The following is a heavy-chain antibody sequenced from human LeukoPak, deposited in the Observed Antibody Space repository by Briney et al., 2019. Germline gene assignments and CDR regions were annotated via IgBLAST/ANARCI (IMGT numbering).Heavy chain of an antibody. CDR2: ISSSSSYI. CDR3: ARAYSSSWYPVDY. D-gene: IGHD6-13*01. V-gene: IGHV3-21*01. J-gene: IGHJ4*02. CDR1: GFTFSRYS. Sequence: GGSLRLSCAASGFTFSRYSMNWVRQAPGKGLEWVSSISSSSSYIYYADSVKGRFTISRDNAKNSLYLQMNSLRAEDTAVYYCARAYSSSWYPVDYWGQGTLVTVSS.